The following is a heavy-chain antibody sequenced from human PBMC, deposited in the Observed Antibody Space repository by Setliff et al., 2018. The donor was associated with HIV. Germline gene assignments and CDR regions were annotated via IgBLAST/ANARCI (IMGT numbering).Heavy chain of an antibody. Sequence: ASVKVSCKTSGYPFSSYDTHWVRQATGQGLEWMGWMNPNSGNTGYAQKFQGRVTMTRDTSTSTAYMGLSRLRSEDTAVYYCTRGADYLGIPSYYYYYMDVWGKGTTVTVSS. V-gene: IGHV1-8*02. J-gene: IGHJ6*03. D-gene: IGHD7-27*01. CDR1: GYPFSSYD. CDR2: MNPNSGNT. CDR3: TRGADYLGIPSYYYYYMDV.